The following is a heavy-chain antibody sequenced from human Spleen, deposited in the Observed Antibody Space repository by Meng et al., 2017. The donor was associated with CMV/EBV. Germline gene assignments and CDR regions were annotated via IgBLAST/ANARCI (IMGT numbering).Heavy chain of an antibody. D-gene: IGHD2-2*02. V-gene: IGHV4-39*07. CDR2: IYYSGST. J-gene: IGHJ4*02. CDR3: ARVWVPATAIQYFDY. CDR1: GGSISSSSYY. Sequence: QLQLRESGPGLVKPSETLSRTCTVSGGSISSSSYYWGWIRQPPGKGLEWIGSIYYSGSTYYNPSLKSRVTISVDTSKNQFSLKLSSVTAADTAVYYCARVWVPATAIQYFDYWGQGTLVTVSS.